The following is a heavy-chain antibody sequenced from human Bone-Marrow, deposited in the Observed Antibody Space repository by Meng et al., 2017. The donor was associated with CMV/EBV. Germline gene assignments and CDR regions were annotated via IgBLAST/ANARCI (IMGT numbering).Heavy chain of an antibody. Sequence: GESLKISCAASGFTFSSYAMHWVRQAPGKGLEWVAVISYDGSNKYYADSVKGRFTISRDNSKNTLYLQMNSLRAEDTAVYYCAREGGVGMKRLRLDLDYWGQGTLVTVSS. V-gene: IGHV3-30-3*01. CDR3: AREGGVGMKRLRLDLDY. CDR2: ISYDGSNK. D-gene: IGHD5-12*01. CDR1: GFTFSSYA. J-gene: IGHJ4*02.